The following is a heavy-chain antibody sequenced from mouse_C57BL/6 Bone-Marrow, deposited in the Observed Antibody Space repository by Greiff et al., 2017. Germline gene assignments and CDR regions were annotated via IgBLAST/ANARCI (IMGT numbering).Heavy chain of an antibody. D-gene: IGHD2-3*01. CDR2: INPSSGYT. CDR3: ARLDGYPFDY. V-gene: IGHV1-4*01. Sequence: QVQLQQSGAELARPGPSVKMSCKASGYTFTSYTMHWVKQRPGQGLEWIGYINPSSGYTKYNQKFKDKATLTADKSSSTAYMQLSSLTSEDSAVYYCARLDGYPFDYWGQGTTLTVSS. CDR1: GYTFTSYT. J-gene: IGHJ2*01.